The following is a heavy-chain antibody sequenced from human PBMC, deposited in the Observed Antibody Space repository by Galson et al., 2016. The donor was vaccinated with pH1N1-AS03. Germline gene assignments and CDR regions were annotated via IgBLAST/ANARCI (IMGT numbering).Heavy chain of an antibody. V-gene: IGHV3-74*03. CDR1: GFTLSNYC. Sequence: SLRLSCAASGFTLSNYCMHWVRQVPGKGLVWVSRIHSDGSSTTYADSVKGRFTISRDNAKNTLYLQMNSLRAEDTAVYYCAREVEDGYFFDYWGQGTLVTVSS. CDR2: IHSDGSST. D-gene: IGHD5-24*01. J-gene: IGHJ4*02. CDR3: AREVEDGYFFDY.